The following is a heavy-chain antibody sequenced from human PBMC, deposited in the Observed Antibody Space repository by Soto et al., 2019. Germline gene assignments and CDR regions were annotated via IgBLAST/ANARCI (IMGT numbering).Heavy chain of an antibody. Sequence: QVQLQQWGAGLLKPSETLSLTCAVYGGSFSGYYWSWIRQPPGKGLEWIGEINHSGSTNYNPSLKSRVTISVDTSKNQFSLKLSSVTAADTAVYYCGLYYYGSGSHREFDYWGQGTLVTVSS. V-gene: IGHV4-34*01. CDR2: INHSGST. D-gene: IGHD3-10*01. CDR3: GLYYYGSGSHREFDY. J-gene: IGHJ4*02. CDR1: GGSFSGYY.